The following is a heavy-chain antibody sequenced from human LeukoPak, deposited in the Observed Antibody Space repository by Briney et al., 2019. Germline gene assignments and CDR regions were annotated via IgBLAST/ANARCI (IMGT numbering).Heavy chain of an antibody. V-gene: IGHV3-30-3*01. D-gene: IGHD4-17*01. CDR1: GFTFSSYA. J-gene: IGHJ6*02. CDR3: ARSDHYGDWIAGGMDV. Sequence: GGSLRLSCAASGFTFSSYAMHWVRQAPGKGLEWVAVISYDGSNKYYADSVKGRFTISRDNSKNTLYLQMNSLRAEDTAVYYCARSDHYGDWIAGGMDVWGQGTTVTVSS. CDR2: ISYDGSNK.